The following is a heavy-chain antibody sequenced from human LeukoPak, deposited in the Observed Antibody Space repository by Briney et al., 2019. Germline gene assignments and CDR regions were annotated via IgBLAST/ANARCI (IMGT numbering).Heavy chain of an antibody. J-gene: IGHJ4*02. D-gene: IGHD3-10*01. CDR2: ISYSGST. CDR1: GGSISSSSYY. Sequence: SETLSLTCTVSGGSISSSSYYWGWIRQPPGKGLEWIGSISYSGSTYYNPSLKSRVTISVDTSKNQFSLKLSSVTAADTAVYYCARGGKWLWFGGLDYWGQGTLVSVSS. V-gene: IGHV4-39*01. CDR3: ARGGKWLWFGGLDY.